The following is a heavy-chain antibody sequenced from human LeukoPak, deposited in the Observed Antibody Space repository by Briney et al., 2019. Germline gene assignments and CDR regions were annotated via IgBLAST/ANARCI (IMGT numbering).Heavy chain of an antibody. V-gene: IGHV4-39*01. D-gene: IGHD3-10*01. CDR1: GGSISSSSYY. CDR3: ARHSGWYQINVLLWFGECYFDY. Sequence: ASETLSLTCTVSGGSISSSSYYWGWIRQPPGKGLEWIGSIYYSGSTYYNPSLKSRVTISVDTSKNQFSLKLSSVTAADTAVYYCARHSGWYQINVLLWFGECYFDYWGQGTLVTVSS. J-gene: IGHJ4*02. CDR2: IYYSGST.